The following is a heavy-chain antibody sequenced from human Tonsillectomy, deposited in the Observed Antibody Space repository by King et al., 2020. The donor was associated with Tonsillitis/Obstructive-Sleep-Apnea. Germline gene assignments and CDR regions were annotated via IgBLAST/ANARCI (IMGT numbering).Heavy chain of an antibody. D-gene: IGHD3-9*01. CDR3: STGGLQYFVWSFSFDY. J-gene: IGHJ4*02. CDR1: GVTFNNAW. V-gene: IGHV3-15*07. CDR2: IRSKNDGGTA. Sequence: EVQLVQSGGGLVKPGGSLRLSCAASGVTFNNAWMHWVRHAPGKGQEWVGRIRSKNDGGTADYPEPAKGRFTISREDSKNTLVMLMTSMATEDTAVYYCSTGGLQYFVWSFSFDYWGQGILVTVSS.